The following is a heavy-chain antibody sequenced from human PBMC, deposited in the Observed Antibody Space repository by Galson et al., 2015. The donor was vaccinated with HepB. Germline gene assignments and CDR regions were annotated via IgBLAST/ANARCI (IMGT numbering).Heavy chain of an antibody. CDR1: GFTFSSYS. V-gene: IGHV3-21*01. CDR2: ISSSSSYI. D-gene: IGHD3-10*01. CDR3: ALLGRGVIISRTDNWFDP. J-gene: IGHJ5*02. Sequence: SLRLSCAASGFTFSSYSMNWVRQAPGKGLEWVSSISSSSSYIYYADSVKGRFTISRDNAKNSLYLQMNSLRAEDTAVYYCALLGRGVIISRTDNWFDPWGQGTLVTVSS.